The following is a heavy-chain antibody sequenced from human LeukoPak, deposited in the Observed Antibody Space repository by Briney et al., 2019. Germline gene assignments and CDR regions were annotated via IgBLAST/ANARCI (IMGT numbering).Heavy chain of an antibody. D-gene: IGHD3-10*01. CDR3: ATPSYGSGSYYLDY. Sequence: ASVKVSCKVSGYTLTELSMHWVRQAPGKGLEWMGGFDPEDGETIYAQKFQGRVTMTEDTSTDTAYMELSSLRSEDTAVYYCATPSYGSGSYYLDYWGQGTLVTVSS. CDR1: GYTLTELS. CDR2: FDPEDGET. J-gene: IGHJ4*02. V-gene: IGHV1-24*01.